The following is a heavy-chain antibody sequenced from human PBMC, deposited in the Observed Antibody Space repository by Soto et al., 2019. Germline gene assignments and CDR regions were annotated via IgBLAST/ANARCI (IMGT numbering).Heavy chain of an antibody. J-gene: IGHJ6*02. V-gene: IGHV3-30*03. CDR3: ARKFDYDFWSGYLDV. CDR1: GFTFSSYG. Sequence: GGSLRLSCAASGFTFSSYGMHWVRQAPGKGLEWVAVISYDGSNKYYADSVKGRFTISRDNSKNTLYLQMNSLRAEDTAVYYCARKFDYDFWSGYLDVWGQGTTVTVSS. D-gene: IGHD3-3*01. CDR2: ISYDGSNK.